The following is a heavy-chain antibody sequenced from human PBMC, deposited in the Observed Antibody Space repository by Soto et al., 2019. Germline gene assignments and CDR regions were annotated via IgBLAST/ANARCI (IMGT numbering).Heavy chain of an antibody. J-gene: IGHJ4*01. CDR2: ITSSGGNV. D-gene: IGHD2-2*02. CDR3: AGDMYTKYVYYFDR. V-gene: IGHV3-11*01. Sequence: GPLSLSCAASGCSLKRYYMSWMRQTPEKGLEWISTITSSGGNVYYAASVKGRVTISRDNAHNSLYLQMSGRRAEDTARYYCAGDMYTKYVYYFDRWGQGTLVTVSA. CDR1: GCSLKRYY.